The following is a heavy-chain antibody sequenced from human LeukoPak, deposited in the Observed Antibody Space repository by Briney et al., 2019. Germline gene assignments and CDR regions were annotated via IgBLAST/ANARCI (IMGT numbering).Heavy chain of an antibody. CDR3: ATVSRSSGYYPYYFDY. CDR2: FDPEDGET. J-gene: IGHJ4*02. Sequence: ASVKVSCKVSGYTLTELSMHWVRQAPGKGLEWMGGFDPEDGETIYAQKFQGRVTMTEDTSTDTAYMELSSLRSEDTAVYYCATVSRSSGYYPYYFDYWGQGTLDTVSS. CDR1: GYTLTELS. D-gene: IGHD3-22*01. V-gene: IGHV1-24*01.